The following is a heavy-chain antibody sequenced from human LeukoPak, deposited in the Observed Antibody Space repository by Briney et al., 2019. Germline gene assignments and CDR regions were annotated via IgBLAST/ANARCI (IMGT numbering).Heavy chain of an antibody. CDR3: ARTVDTAMVGDC. Sequence: NPAETLSLTCTVSGGSILSSSYYWSWILQSPGKGLDWIGYIYYTGSTNYNPSLKSRVTISLDTSNNQFSLKLTSVTAADTAVYYCARTVDTAMVGDCWGQGTLVTVSS. CDR1: GGSILSSSYY. V-gene: IGHV4-61*01. D-gene: IGHD5-18*01. CDR2: IYYTGST. J-gene: IGHJ4*02.